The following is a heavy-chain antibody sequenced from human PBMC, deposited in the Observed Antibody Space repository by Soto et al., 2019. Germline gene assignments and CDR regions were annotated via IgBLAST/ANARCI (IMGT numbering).Heavy chain of an antibody. D-gene: IGHD6-19*01. CDR2: IYYGGST. J-gene: IGHJ4*02. Sequence: SETQSLTSAVSGGTIRSGDYSWNWIRQPPGKGLEWIGYIYYGGSTYYNPSLQSRVTISVDRSKNQFSLKLSSVTAADTAVYYCAIRGASQWLKFWGQGTLVTVSS. V-gene: IGHV4-30-2*01. CDR1: GGTIRSGDYS. CDR3: AIRGASQWLKF.